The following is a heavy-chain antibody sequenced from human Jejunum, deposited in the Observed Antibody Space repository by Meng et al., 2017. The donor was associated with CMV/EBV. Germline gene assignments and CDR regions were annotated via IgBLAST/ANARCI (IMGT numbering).Heavy chain of an antibody. CDR3: TRLIGYSYGRIDH. Sequence: GCTISSIGQYWGWLRQPPGKGLGWVGSIYYTGDTHYRPSLQSRVTISVDTSKNTLSLMLRSVTAADTAVYYCTRLIGYSYGRIDHWGQGTLVTVSS. V-gene: IGHV4-39*02. CDR2: IYYTGDT. D-gene: IGHD5-18*01. CDR1: GCTISSIGQY. J-gene: IGHJ4*02.